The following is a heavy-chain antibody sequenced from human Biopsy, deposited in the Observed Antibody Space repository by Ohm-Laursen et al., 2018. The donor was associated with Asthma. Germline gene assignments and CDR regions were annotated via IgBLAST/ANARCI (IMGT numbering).Heavy chain of an antibody. D-gene: IGHD3-3*01. CDR1: GFVFRSHA. CDR2: VSYDGGVV. CDR3: AKRRGYSDLTDFDH. Sequence: SLRLSCAASGFVFRSHAMHCVRQAPGKGLEWVAVVSYDGGVVHYADSMQGRFTISRDNAKSTLYLQMNRLRTDDTAVYFCAKRRGYSDLTDFDHWGQGTLVTVSS. V-gene: IGHV3-30*18. J-gene: IGHJ4*02.